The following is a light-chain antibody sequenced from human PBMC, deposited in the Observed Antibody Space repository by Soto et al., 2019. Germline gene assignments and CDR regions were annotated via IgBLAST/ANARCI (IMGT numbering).Light chain of an antibody. CDR3: SSYASGNSYV. J-gene: IGLJ1*01. CDR1: SSDVGSYNL. CDR2: EVT. V-gene: IGLV2-23*02. Sequence: QSALTQPASVSGSPGQSITISCTGTSSDVGSYNLVSWYQQHPGKAPKLMIYEVTKRPSGVSNRFSGSKSGDTASLTISGLQAEDEADYYCSSYASGNSYVFGTGTKVTVL.